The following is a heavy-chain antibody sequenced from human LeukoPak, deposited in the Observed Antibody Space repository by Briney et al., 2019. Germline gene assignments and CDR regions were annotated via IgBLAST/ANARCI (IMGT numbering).Heavy chain of an antibody. CDR2: INHSGST. V-gene: IGHV4-34*01. CDR3: ARGRDYYFDY. CDR1: GGSFSGYY. J-gene: IGHJ4*02. Sequence: SETLSLTCAVYGGSFSGYYWSWIRQPPGKGLEWIGEINHSGSTNYNPSLKSRVTISVDTSKNQFSLKLSSVTAADTAVYYCARGRDYYFDYWGQGTPVTVSS. D-gene: IGHD2-21*02.